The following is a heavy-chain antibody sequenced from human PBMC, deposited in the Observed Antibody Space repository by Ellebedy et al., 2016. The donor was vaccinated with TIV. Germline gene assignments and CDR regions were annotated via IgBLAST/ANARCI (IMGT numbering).Heavy chain of an antibody. V-gene: IGHV5-10-1*01. J-gene: IGHJ4*02. CDR1: GYSFTSYW. CDR3: ATGPDYYYDSSGYPFDY. D-gene: IGHD3-22*01. CDR2: IDPSDSYT. Sequence: GESLKISXKGSGYSFTSYWISWVRQMPGKGLEWMGRIDPSDSYTNYSPSFQGHVTISADKSISIAYLQWSSLKASDTAMYYCATGPDYYYDSSGYPFDYWGQGTLVTVSS.